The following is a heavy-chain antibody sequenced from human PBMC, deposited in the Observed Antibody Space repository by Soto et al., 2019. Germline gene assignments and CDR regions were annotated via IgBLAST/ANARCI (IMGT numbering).Heavy chain of an antibody. CDR3: VRDTGRSYYDILTGGDPLYWGIYYFDY. J-gene: IGHJ4*02. CDR2: LSSNNSTT. D-gene: IGHD3-9*01. V-gene: IGHV3-48*01. CDR1: GFTFTSYS. Sequence: PGGSLRLSCAASGFTFTSYSMNWVRQAPGKGLEWVKYLSSNNSTTYYADSVKGRFTISRDNAKNSLYLEMNSLRAEDTAVYYCVRDTGRSYYDILTGGDPLYWGIYYFDYWGQGTLVTVSS.